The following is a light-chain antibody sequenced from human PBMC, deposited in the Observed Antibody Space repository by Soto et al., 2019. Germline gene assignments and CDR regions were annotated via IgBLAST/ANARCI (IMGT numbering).Light chain of an antibody. J-gene: IGKJ1*01. V-gene: IGKV3-15*01. CDR3: QQYGSSGT. CDR1: QSVSSN. Sequence: EIVMTQSPANLSVSPGERATLSCRASQSVSSNLAWYQQKPGQAPRLLIYGASTRATGIPARFSGSGSGTEFTLTISRLEPEEFAVYYCQQYGSSGTFGQGTKVDI. CDR2: GAS.